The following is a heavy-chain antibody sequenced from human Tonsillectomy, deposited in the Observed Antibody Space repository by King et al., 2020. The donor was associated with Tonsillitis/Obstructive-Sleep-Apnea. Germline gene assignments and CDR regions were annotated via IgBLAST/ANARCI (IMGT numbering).Heavy chain of an antibody. V-gene: IGHV4-39*01. CDR2: IYYSGST. J-gene: IGHJ4*02. CDR1: HGSISSSDYF. CDR3: ARHASATVLSHFDY. D-gene: IGHD4-11*01. Sequence: LQLQESGPGLVKPSETLSLTCTVSHGSISSSDYFWGWIRQSPGKGLEWIGNIYYSGSTYNKPSLKSRVTMSVDTSKNQFSLKLTSVTAADTAVYYCARHASATVLSHFDYWGQGTLVTVSS.